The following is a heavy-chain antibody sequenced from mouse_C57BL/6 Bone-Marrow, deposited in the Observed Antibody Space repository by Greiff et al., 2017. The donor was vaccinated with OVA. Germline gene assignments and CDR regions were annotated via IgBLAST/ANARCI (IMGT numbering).Heavy chain of an antibody. CDR2: IYWDDDK. D-gene: IGHD2-5*01. J-gene: IGHJ4*01. CDR1: GFSLSTSGMG. CDR3: ARRDHYSKCYAMDY. Sequence: QVQLKESGPGILQSSQTLSLTCSFSGFSLSTSGMGVSWIRQPSGKGLEWLAHIYWDDDKRYNTSLKSRLTIFTDTSRNRVFLMMTSVDTADTAAYYCARRDHYSKCYAMDYWGQGTSVTVSS. V-gene: IGHV8-12*01.